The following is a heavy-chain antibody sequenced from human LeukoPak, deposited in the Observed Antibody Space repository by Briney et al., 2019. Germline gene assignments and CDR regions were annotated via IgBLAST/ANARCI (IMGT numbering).Heavy chain of an antibody. CDR3: ARRKHSSSWCFDY. D-gene: IGHD6-13*01. J-gene: IGHJ4*02. V-gene: IGHV1-8*01. CDR1: GYTFTSYD. Sequence: ASVKVSCKASGYTFTSYDINWVRQATGQGLERMGWMNPNSGNTGYAQKFQGRVTMTRNTSISTAYMELSSLRSEDTAVYYCARRKHSSSWCFDYWGQGTLVTVSS. CDR2: MNPNSGNT.